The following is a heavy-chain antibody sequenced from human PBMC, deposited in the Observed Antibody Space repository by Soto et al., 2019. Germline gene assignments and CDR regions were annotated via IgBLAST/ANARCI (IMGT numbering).Heavy chain of an antibody. CDR2: ISFDGSTK. J-gene: IGHJ4*02. Sequence: QVQLVESGGGVVQPGRSLTIFCTASGFTFKHNAMHWIRQAPAKGLEWVADISFDGSTKNYADSVKGRFTISRDNSKNTLSLQMRALKGEDTATYYCAREGIAESGPNFYDFWGQGTLVADS. D-gene: IGHD6-13*01. V-gene: IGHV3-30-3*01. CDR3: AREGIAESGPNFYDF. CDR1: GFTFKHNA.